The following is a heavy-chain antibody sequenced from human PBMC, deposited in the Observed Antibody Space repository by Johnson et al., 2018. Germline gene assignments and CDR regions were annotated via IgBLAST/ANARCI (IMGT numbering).Heavy chain of an antibody. J-gene: IGHJ3*02. V-gene: IGHV3-9*01. CDR1: GFTFDKYA. CDR2: ISWNGGTI. Sequence: EVQLVESGGGLVQPGWSLRLSCSASGFTFDKYAMQWVRQVPGKGLEWVSGISWNGGTIAYADSVKGRFTISRDNAKNSLYLQMNSLRDEDTDVYYCARLWAYGGGDCLDAFDIWGQGTMVTVSS. D-gene: IGHD2-21*02. CDR3: ARLWAYGGGDCLDAFDI.